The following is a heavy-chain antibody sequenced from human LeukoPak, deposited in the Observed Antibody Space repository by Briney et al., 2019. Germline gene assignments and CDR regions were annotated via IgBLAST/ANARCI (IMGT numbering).Heavy chain of an antibody. D-gene: IGHD2-15*01. J-gene: IGHJ3*02. CDR1: GFTFSSYG. CDR3: ARASHCSGGSCYPAAFDI. V-gene: IGHV3-33*01. CDR2: ICDDRSNK. Sequence: LRLSCAASGFTFSSYGMHWVRQAPGKGLEWVAGICDDRSNKYYADSVKGGFTISRDNSKNTLYLQMNQLTAEDTAVYYCARASHCSGGSCYPAAFDIWGQGTMXXXXS.